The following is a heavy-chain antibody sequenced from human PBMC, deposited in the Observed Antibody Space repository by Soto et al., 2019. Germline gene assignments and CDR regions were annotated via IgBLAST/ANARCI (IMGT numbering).Heavy chain of an antibody. J-gene: IGHJ6*02. CDR1: GFTFSSYG. V-gene: IGHV3-33*01. CDR3: ARDAPPCSGGSCYSFYGYYYYGMDV. Sequence: GGSLRLSCAASGFTFSSYGMHWVRQAPGKGLEWVAVIWYDGSNKYYADSVKGRFTISRDNSKNTLYLQMNSLRAEDTAVYYCARDAPPCSGGSCYSFYGYYYYGMDVWGQGTTVTVSS. D-gene: IGHD2-15*01. CDR2: IWYDGSNK.